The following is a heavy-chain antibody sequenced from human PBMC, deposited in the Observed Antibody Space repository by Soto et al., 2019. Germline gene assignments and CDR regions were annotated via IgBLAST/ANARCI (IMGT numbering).Heavy chain of an antibody. CDR2: ISGSGGST. J-gene: IGHJ4*02. CDR3: AKDALITIFGVVIIQYYFDY. CDR1: GFTFSSYA. V-gene: IGHV3-23*01. Sequence: EVQLLESGGGLVQPGGSLRLSCAASGFTFSSYAMSWFRQAPGKGLEWVSAISGSGGSTYYADSVKGRFTISRDNSKNTLYLQMNSLRAEDTAVYYCAKDALITIFGVVIIQYYFDYWGQGTLVTVSS. D-gene: IGHD3-3*01.